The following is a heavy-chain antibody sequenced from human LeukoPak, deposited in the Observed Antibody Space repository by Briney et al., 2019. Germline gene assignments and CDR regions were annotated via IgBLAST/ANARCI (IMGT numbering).Heavy chain of an antibody. V-gene: IGHV1-18*01. D-gene: IGHD3-10*01. CDR3: ARFQPDAMVREVILPYYYGMDV. CDR2: ISAYNGNT. J-gene: IGHJ6*02. CDR1: GYTFTSYG. Sequence: ASVKVSCKASGYTFTSYGISWVRQAPGQGLEWMGWISAYNGNTNYAQKLQGRVTMTTDTSTSTAYMELRSLRSDDTAVYYCARFQPDAMVREVILPYYYGMDVWGQGTTVTVSS.